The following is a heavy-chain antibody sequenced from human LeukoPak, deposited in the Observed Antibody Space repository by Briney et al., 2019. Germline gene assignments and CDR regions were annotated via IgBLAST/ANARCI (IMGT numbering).Heavy chain of an antibody. V-gene: IGHV3-15*01. CDR1: GFSFSKDW. CDR3: TTDWDVDTEHFDY. D-gene: IGHD5-18*01. CDR2: IKSKADGGTT. Sequence: PGGSLRLSCAASGFSFSKDWMSWVRQAPGKGLEWVGRIKSKADGGTTDYAAPVKGRFTISRDDSKNTLYLQMNSLKTEDTAVYYCTTDWDVDTEHFDYWGQGTLVTVSS. J-gene: IGHJ4*02.